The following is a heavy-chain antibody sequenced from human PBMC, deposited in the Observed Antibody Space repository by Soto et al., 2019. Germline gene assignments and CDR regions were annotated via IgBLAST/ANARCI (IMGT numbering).Heavy chain of an antibody. V-gene: IGHV4-39*01. CDR1: GGSISSSSYY. D-gene: IGHD3-10*01. CDR3: ARQITMVRGGVRLIDY. J-gene: IGHJ4*02. Sequence: QLQLQESGPGLVKPSETLSLTCTVSGGSISSSSYYWGWIRQPPGKGLEWIGSIYYSGSTYYNPSLKSRVTISVDTSKNQFSLKLSSVTAADTAVYYCARQITMVRGGVRLIDYWGQGTLVTVSS. CDR2: IYYSGST.